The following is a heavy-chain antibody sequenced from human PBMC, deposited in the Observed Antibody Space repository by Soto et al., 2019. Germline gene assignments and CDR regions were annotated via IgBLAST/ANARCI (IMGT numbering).Heavy chain of an antibody. CDR1: GFTFSTYG. J-gene: IGHJ5*02. Sequence: GGSLRLSCSASGFTFSTYGMHWVRQAPGKGLEWVALIWYDGSIKNYADSVKGRFTISRDNSKNTLYLQMNSLRAEDSAAYYCARKFCSIDCYFFPWFDPGGRGPLFTVS. V-gene: IGHV3-33*08. CDR3: ARKFCSIDCYFFPWFDP. CDR2: IWYDGSIK. D-gene: IGHD2-21*02.